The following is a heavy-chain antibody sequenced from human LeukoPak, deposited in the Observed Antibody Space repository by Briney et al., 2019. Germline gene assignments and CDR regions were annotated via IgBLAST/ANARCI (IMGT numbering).Heavy chain of an antibody. J-gene: IGHJ4*02. V-gene: IGHV3-7*01. CDR3: ARDSAGNDY. Sequence: GGSLRHSCAGSAFTLSTYWITWVRQAQGKGLEWVANIKNDGSEKYYVDSVKGRFTISRDNAKNSLYLQMNSLRAEDTAMYYCARDSAGNDYGGQRTLVTVSS. CDR1: AFTLSTYW. CDR2: IKNDGSEK. D-gene: IGHD6-13*01.